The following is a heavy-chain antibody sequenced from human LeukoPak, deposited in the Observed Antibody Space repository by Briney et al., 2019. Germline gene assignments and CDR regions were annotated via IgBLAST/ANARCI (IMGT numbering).Heavy chain of an antibody. V-gene: IGHV4-34*01. CDR2: INHSGST. J-gene: IGHJ6*02. CDR1: GGSFSGYY. Sequence: SETLSLTCAVYGGSFSGYYWSWIRQPPGKGLEWIGEINHSGSTNYNPSLKSRVTISVDTSKNQFSLKLSSVTAADTAVYYCARGSLSYSPRYCSSTSCYPQYYYYYYGMDVWGQGTTVTVSS. CDR3: ARGSLSYSPRYCSSTSCYPQYYYYYYGMDV. D-gene: IGHD2-2*01.